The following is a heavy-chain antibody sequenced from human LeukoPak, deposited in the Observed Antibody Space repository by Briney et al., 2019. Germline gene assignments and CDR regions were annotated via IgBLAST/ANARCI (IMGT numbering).Heavy chain of an antibody. J-gene: IGHJ5*02. CDR2: INHSGST. CDR3: ARKEALDYYDSSGRRTPNWFDP. Sequence: SETLSLTCAVYGGSFSGYYWSWIRQPPGKGLEWIGEINHSGSTNYNPSLKSRVTISVDTFKNQFSLKLSSVTAADTAVYYCARKEALDYYDSSGRRTPNWFDPWGQGTLVTVSS. V-gene: IGHV4-34*01. CDR1: GGSFSGYY. D-gene: IGHD3-22*01.